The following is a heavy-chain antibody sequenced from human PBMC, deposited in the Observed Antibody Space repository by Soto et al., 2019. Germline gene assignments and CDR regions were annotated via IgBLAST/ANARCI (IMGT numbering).Heavy chain of an antibody. V-gene: IGHV1-69*02. CDR2: SIPILGIA. CDR1: GGTFSSYT. D-gene: IGHD6-19*01. J-gene: IGHJ6*02. Sequence: QVQLVQSGAEVKKPGSSVKVSCKASGGTFSSYTISWVRQAPGQGLEWMGRSIPILGIANYAQKFQGRVTITASKSTSAAYMELSSLRSEDTAVYYCASAVAGTHGMDVWGQGTTVTVSS. CDR3: ASAVAGTHGMDV.